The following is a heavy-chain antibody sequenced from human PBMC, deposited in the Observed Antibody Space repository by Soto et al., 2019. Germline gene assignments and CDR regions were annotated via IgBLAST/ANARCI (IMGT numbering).Heavy chain of an antibody. CDR1: GGSFSGYY. J-gene: IGHJ4*02. CDR2: INNSGSA. D-gene: IGHD2-8*01. Sequence: SETLSLTCAVYGGSFSGYYWSWIRQPPGKGLEWIGEINNSGSAIYNPSITSRVTISVDTSKNQFALTLSSATAADTAVYYCARKNGGYFDYWGQGTLVTVSS. CDR3: ARKNGGYFDY. V-gene: IGHV4-34*01.